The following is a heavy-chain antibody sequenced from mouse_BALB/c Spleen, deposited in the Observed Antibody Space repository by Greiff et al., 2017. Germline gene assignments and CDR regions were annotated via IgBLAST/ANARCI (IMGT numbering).Heavy chain of an antibody. J-gene: IGHJ3*01. D-gene: IGHD2-4*01. Sequence: VKLQESGPGLVAPSQSLSITCTVSGFSLTGYGVNGVRQPPGKGLGWLGMIGGDGITDYNSALKSRLSISKDNSKSQVFLKINSMQTDDTARYYCAVSAYDCDVYWGQGTLVTVSA. V-gene: IGHV2-6-7*01. CDR2: IGGDGIT. CDR1: GFSLTGYG. CDR3: AVSAYDCDVY.